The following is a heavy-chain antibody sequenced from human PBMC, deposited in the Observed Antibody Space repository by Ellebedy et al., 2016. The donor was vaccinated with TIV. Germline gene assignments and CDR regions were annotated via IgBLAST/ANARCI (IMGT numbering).Heavy chain of an antibody. CDR3: ARSHGSDSESYNRYFDV. CDR1: GYNFTKNW. D-gene: IGHD3-10*01. J-gene: IGHJ2*01. Sequence: GESLKISXQASGYNFTKNWIGWVRQIPGRGLEWMGIIYPGDFDTRYSLSFYGHVTISADESISPAYLQWDSLKASDTAIYYCARSHGSDSESYNRYFDVWGRGTLVTVSS. CDR2: IYPGDFDT. V-gene: IGHV5-51*01.